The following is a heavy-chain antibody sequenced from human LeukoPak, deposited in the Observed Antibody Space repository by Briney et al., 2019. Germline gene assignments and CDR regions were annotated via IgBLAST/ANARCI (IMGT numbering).Heavy chain of an antibody. J-gene: IGHJ4*02. V-gene: IGHV1-69*05. D-gene: IGHD4-17*01. Sequence: ASVKVSCKASGGTFSSYAISWVRQAPGQGLEWMGGIIPIFGTANYAQKFQGRVTITTDESTGTAYMELSSLRSEDAAVYYCAREYYGAFDYWGQGTLVTVSS. CDR2: IIPIFGTA. CDR3: AREYYGAFDY. CDR1: GGTFSSYA.